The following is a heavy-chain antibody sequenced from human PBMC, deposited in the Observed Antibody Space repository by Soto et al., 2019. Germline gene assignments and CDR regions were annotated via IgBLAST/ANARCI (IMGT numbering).Heavy chain of an antibody. CDR2: INPNSGDT. J-gene: IGHJ6*02. V-gene: IGHV1-2*02. Sequence: ASGKVSCKASGSTFTGQYMHWVRQAPGQGLEWMGWINPNSGDTNYSQKFQGRVTMTRDTSIGTAYMELSSLRSNDTAIYYCARESSSSTLYWRDGWGQGTTVTASS. CDR1: GSTFTGQY. CDR3: ARESSSSTLYWRDG. D-gene: IGHD2-2*01.